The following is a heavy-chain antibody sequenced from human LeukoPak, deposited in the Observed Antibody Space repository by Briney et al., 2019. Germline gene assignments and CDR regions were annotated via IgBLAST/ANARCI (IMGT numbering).Heavy chain of an antibody. CDR2: VFTSGST. CDR1: GGSISSGSYY. Sequence: SQTLSLTCIVSGGSISSGSYYWSWIRQPAGKGLEWIGRVFTSGSTDYNPSFKSRVTISVDTSKKQVSLRLSSVTAADTAVYYCARDLPGQYGFDIWGQGTMVTVSS. D-gene: IGHD1-14*01. CDR3: ARDLPGQYGFDI. V-gene: IGHV4-61*02. J-gene: IGHJ3*02.